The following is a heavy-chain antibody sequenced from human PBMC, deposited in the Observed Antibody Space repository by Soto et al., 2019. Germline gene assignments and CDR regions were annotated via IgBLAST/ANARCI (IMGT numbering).Heavy chain of an antibody. J-gene: IGHJ4*02. CDR2: SSSDSTNV. D-gene: IGHD3-16*01. V-gene: IGHV3-48*02. CDR1: GSTLRSYS. CDR3: TRDYVPLGECFAPHY. Sequence: EVQLVESGGDLVQPGGSLRLSCAVSGSTLRSYSMNWVRQAPGKGLEWIAYSSSDSTNVFYADSVRGRFAISRDHAKNSLFLQMNSLRHDDTAVYYSTRDYVPLGECFAPHYWGQGNRLTVSS.